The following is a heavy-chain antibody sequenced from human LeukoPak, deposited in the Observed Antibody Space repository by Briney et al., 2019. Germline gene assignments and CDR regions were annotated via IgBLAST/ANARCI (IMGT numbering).Heavy chain of an antibody. CDR1: GFTFSSYA. D-gene: IGHD3-10*01. V-gene: IGHV3-23*01. J-gene: IGHJ4*02. Sequence: GGSLRLSCAASGFTFSSYAMSWVRQAPGKGLEWVSAISGSGGNTYYADSVKGRFTISRDNSKNTLHLQMYSLGVEDTAVYYCAREISGDTNFDYWGQGTLVSVSS. CDR2: ISGSGGNT. CDR3: AREISGDTNFDY.